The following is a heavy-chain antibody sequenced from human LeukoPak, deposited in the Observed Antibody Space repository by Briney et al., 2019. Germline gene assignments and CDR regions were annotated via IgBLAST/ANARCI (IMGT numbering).Heavy chain of an antibody. Sequence: GGSLRLSCVASGFTFSRYWMHWVHQTSGERPVWVSRISGDGSNTAYADSVKGRFTISRDNAKNTLSLQINSLRAEDTAVYFCVREGLYCSDNACFRAAFDYWGPGSLVTVSS. V-gene: IGHV3-74*01. CDR3: VREGLYCSDNACFRAAFDY. J-gene: IGHJ4*02. CDR1: GFTFSRYW. CDR2: ISGDGSNT. D-gene: IGHD2-15*01.